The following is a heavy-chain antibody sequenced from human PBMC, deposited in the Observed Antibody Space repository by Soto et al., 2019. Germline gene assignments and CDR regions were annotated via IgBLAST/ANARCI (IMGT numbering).Heavy chain of an antibody. D-gene: IGHD3-10*01. V-gene: IGHV1-69*01. CDR3: LGRGARGSRSYYYYGMDV. CDR2: IIPIFGTA. CDR1: GGTFSSYA. Sequence: QVQLVQSGAEVKKPGSSVKVSCKASGGTFSSYAISWVRQAPGQGLEWMGGIIPIFGTANYAQKFQGRVTITAYESTSTTYMELSSLRSEDTAMYYCLGRGARGSRSYYYYGMDVWGQGTTVTVSS. J-gene: IGHJ6*02.